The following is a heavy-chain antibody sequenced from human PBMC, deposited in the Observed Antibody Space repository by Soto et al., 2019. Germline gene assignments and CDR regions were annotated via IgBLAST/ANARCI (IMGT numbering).Heavy chain of an antibody. CDR3: STGAYETNGYYRFDP. CDR2: INRSGRV. V-gene: IGHV4-34*01. Sequence: SETLSLTCAVYGGSFSGHSWTWIRQSPGKGLEWIGDINRSGRVNYSTSLKRRVTISLDTSKNQFSLTLSAGAAGDTAMYFCSTGAYETNGYYRFDPWGQGTLVTVSS. J-gene: IGHJ5*01. CDR1: GGSFSGHS. D-gene: IGHD3-22*01.